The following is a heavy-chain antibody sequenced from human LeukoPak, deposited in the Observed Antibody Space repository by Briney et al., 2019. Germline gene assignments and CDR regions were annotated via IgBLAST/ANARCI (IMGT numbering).Heavy chain of an antibody. CDR1: GYTFAGYY. CDR3: ARLPLQWVGARTLIDC. J-gene: IGHJ4*02. V-gene: IGHV1-2*02. CDR2: INSNSGGT. D-gene: IGHD1-14*01. Sequence: ASVKVSCKASGYTFAGYYLHWVRQAPGQGLEWMGWINSNSGGTHYLEKFQDRVTMTRDTSISTAYMELSRLRSDDTAVYCCARLPLQWVGARTLIDCWGQGTLVTVSS.